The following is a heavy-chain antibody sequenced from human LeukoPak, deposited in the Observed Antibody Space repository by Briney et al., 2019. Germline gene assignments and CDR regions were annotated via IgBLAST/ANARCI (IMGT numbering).Heavy chain of an antibody. J-gene: IGHJ3*01. D-gene: IGHD4-17*01. CDR2: IYYSGST. V-gene: IGHV4-39*01. Sequence: SETQSLTCTVSGGSISSSTYYWGWIRQPPGKGLEWIGSIYYSGSTYNNPSLKSRVTIFVDTSKNQFSLKLSSVTATDTAVYYCARTYGDYDDAFDVWGQGTIVTVSS. CDR1: GGSISSSTYY. CDR3: ARTYGDYDDAFDV.